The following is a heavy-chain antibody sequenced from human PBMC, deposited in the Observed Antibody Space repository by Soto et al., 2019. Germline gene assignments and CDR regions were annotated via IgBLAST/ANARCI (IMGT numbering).Heavy chain of an antibody. CDR2: IWHDGSDT. Sequence: QVQLVESGGGVVQPGRSLRLSCTASGFSFNTYATHWVRQAPGKGPEWVAVIWHDGSDTYHADSVRGRFTISRDNSKNTLYLQMNSLSAEDTALYYCAREPRGPDYGMDVWGQGTTVTVSS. D-gene: IGHD3-16*01. V-gene: IGHV3-33*01. J-gene: IGHJ6*02. CDR3: AREPRGPDYGMDV. CDR1: GFSFNTYA.